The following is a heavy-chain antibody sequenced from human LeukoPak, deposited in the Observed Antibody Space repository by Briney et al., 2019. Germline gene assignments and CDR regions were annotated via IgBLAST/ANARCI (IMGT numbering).Heavy chain of an antibody. J-gene: IGHJ4*02. Sequence: ASVKVSCKASGYTFADYYMHWVRQAPGQGFEWMGWINPNDGDTNYAQKFQGRVTMTRDTSISTAHMEVSRLRSDDAAVYYCARANFLYCSSSTCLFDYWGQGTLVTVSS. D-gene: IGHD2-2*01. CDR2: INPNDGDT. V-gene: IGHV1-2*02. CDR1: GYTFADYY. CDR3: ARANFLYCSSSTCLFDY.